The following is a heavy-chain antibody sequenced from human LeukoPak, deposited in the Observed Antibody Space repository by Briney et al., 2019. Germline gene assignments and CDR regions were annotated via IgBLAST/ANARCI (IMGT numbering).Heavy chain of an antibody. J-gene: IGHJ4*02. V-gene: IGHV1-3*01. Sequence: ASVKVSCKASGYTFTSYGVHWVRPAPGQRLEWMGWINAGNGNTKYSQEFQDRVTITRDTSASTAYMELSSLRFEDTAVYYCARAPSLEWFGELAVFDYWGQGTLVTVSS. CDR1: GYTFTSYG. CDR3: ARAPSLEWFGELAVFDY. D-gene: IGHD3-10*01. CDR2: INAGNGNT.